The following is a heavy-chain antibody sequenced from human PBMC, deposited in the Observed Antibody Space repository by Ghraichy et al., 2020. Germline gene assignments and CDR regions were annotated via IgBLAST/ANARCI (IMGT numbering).Heavy chain of an antibody. V-gene: IGHV3-53*01. J-gene: IGHJ6*02. CDR2: IYTGDIT. D-gene: IGHD3-22*01. Sequence: GESLNIYCVAAGFTVSSKYMTWVRQAPGKGLEWVSVIYTGDITDYADSVKGRFTISRDNSKNTLSLQMNSLRAEDTAVYYCAGESSGYYYGGEGGMDVWGQGTTVTVSS. CDR1: GFTVSSKY. CDR3: AGESSGYYYGGEGGMDV.